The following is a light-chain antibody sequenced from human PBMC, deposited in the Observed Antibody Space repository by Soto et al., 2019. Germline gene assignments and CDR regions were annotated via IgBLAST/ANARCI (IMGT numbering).Light chain of an antibody. Sequence: DIQMTQSPSTLSASVGDRVTITCRARQSISSWLAWYQQKPGKAPKLLIYKASSLESGVPSRFSGSGSGTEFTLTISSLQPDDFAPYYCQQYNSYPYTFGQGTKLEIK. CDR3: QQYNSYPYT. CDR1: QSISSW. CDR2: KAS. V-gene: IGKV1-5*03. J-gene: IGKJ2*01.